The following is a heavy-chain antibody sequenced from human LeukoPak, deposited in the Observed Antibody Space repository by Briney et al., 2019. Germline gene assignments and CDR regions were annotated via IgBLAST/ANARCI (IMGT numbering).Heavy chain of an antibody. Sequence: ASVKVSCKVSGYTLTELSMHWVRQAPGKGLEWMGGFDPEDGETIYAQKFQGRVTMTEDTSTDTAYMELSSLRSEDTAVYYCATALKGYCSGGSCYFSQNWFDLWGQGTLVTVSS. D-gene: IGHD2-15*01. V-gene: IGHV1-24*01. CDR1: GYTLTELS. J-gene: IGHJ5*02. CDR2: FDPEDGET. CDR3: ATALKGYCSGGSCYFSQNWFDL.